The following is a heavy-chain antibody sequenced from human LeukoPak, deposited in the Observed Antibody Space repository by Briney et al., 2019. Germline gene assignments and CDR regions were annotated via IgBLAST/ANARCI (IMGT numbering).Heavy chain of an antibody. CDR1: GGSISSYY. J-gene: IGHJ4*02. CDR3: ARDCSGGSCCYSDY. D-gene: IGHD2-15*01. CDR2: IYTSGST. Sequence: PSETLSLTCTVSGGSISSYYWSWIRQPAGKGLEWIGRIYTSGSTNYNPSLKSRVTMSVDTSKNQFSLKLSSVTAADTAVYYCARDCSGGSCCYSDYWGQGTLVTVSS. V-gene: IGHV4-4*07.